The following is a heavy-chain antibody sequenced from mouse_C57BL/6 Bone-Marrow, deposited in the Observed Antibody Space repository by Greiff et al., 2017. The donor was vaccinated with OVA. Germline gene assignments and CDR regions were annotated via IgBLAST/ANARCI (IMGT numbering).Heavy chain of an antibody. D-gene: IGHD1-1*01. CDR1: GYTFTSYW. CDR3: ARRYGSSPWYFDY. J-gene: IGHJ2*01. V-gene: IGHV1-72*01. CDR2: IDPNSGGT. Sequence: QVQLKQPGAELVKPGASVKLSCKASGYTFTSYWMHWVKQRPGRGLEWIGRIDPNSGGTKYNEKFKSKATLTVDKPSSTAYMQLSSLTSEDSAVYYCARRYGSSPWYFDYWGQGTTLTVSS.